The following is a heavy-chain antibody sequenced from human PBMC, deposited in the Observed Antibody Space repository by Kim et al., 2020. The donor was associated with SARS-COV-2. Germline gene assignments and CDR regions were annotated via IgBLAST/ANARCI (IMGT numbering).Heavy chain of an antibody. CDR3: AKDDELGFWH. J-gene: IGHJ4*02. CDR1: GFAVSSSY. CDR2: IYRADIT. Sequence: GGSLRLSCAASGFAVSSSYMTWVRQAPGKGLEWVSAIYRADITDYAASVKGRFTISRDDSKNTLYLQMNSLKPEDAAVYYCAKDDELGFWHWGQGTLVTVSS. V-gene: IGHV3-53*05. D-gene: IGHD7-27*01.